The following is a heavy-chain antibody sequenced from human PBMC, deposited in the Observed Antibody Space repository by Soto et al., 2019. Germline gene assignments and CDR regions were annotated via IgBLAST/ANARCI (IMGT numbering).Heavy chain of an antibody. V-gene: IGHV3-48*01. CDR1: GFTFSSYS. Sequence: GGSLRLSCAASGFTFSSYSMNWVRQAPGKGLEWVSYISSSSSTIYYADSVKGRFTISRDNAKNSLYLQMNSLRAEDTAVYYCASPRLPYGDPAVDYWGQGTLVTVSS. D-gene: IGHD4-17*01. CDR2: ISSSSSTI. CDR3: ASPRLPYGDPAVDY. J-gene: IGHJ4*02.